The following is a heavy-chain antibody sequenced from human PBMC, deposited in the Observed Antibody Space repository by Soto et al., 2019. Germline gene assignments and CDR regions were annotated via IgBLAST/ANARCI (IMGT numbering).Heavy chain of an antibody. J-gene: IGHJ3*02. V-gene: IGHV4-59*01. CDR3: ARPQYGSATGAAFDI. Sequence: SETLSLTCDFSVDSISTYYWSCVRHPPGQGLEWIGYIHYSGTTNYNPSLKSRVTMSVDTPKNQFSLRLTSVTAADTAVYYCARPQYGSATGAAFDIWGQGTMVTVSS. CDR1: VDSISTYY. D-gene: IGHD3-10*01. CDR2: IHYSGTT.